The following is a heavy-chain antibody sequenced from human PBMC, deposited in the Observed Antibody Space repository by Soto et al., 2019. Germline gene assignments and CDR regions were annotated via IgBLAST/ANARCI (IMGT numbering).Heavy chain of an antibody. J-gene: IGHJ4*02. CDR1: GFFFITAG. V-gene: IGHV3-15*01. D-gene: IGHD1-1*01. CDR2: IKSKSDGGTR. Sequence: EVQVVESGGDLVKPGGSLRFSCATLGFFFITAGLGWVRQAPGKGLEWVGGIKSKSDGGTRDYAAPVNGRFNISRDDSKNMVYLQMNSLTAEDTAVYYCVEGWNDFWGQGTLVTVSS. CDR3: VEGWNDF.